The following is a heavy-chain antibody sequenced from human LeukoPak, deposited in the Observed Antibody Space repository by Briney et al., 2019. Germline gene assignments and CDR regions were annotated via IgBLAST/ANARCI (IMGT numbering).Heavy chain of an antibody. CDR2: IYYSGST. CDR3: ARGSRGYSYGYSDY. V-gene: IGHV4-59*01. D-gene: IGHD5-18*01. CDR1: GGSISSYY. Sequence: SETLSLTCTVSGGSISSYYWSWIRQPPGKGLEWIGYIYYSGSTNYNPSLKSRVTISVDTSKNQFSLKLSSVTAADTAVYYCARGSRGYSYGYSDYWGQGTLVTVSS. J-gene: IGHJ4*02.